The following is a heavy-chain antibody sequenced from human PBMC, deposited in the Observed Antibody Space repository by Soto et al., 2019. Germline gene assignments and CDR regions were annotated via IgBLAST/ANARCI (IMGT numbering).Heavy chain of an antibody. CDR2: IIPIFGTA. J-gene: IGHJ4*02. V-gene: IGHV1-69*12. Sequence: QVQLVQSGAEVKKPGSSVKVSCKASGGTFSSYAISWVRQAPRQGLEWMGGIIPIFGTANYAQKFQGRVTITADESTSTAYMELSSLRSEDTAVYYCARGTSRTTVTYFDYWGQGTLVTVSS. D-gene: IGHD4-17*01. CDR1: GGTFSSYA. CDR3: ARGTSRTTVTYFDY.